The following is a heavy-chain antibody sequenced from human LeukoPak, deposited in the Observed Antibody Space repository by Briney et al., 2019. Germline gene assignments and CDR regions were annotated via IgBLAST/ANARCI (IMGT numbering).Heavy chain of an antibody. CDR2: IYHSGST. J-gene: IGHJ3*02. CDR3: ARGPYSYDSSCAFDI. CDR1: GYSISSGYY. D-gene: IGHD3-22*01. Sequence: SETLSLTCTVCGYSISSGYYWGWIRQPPGKGLEWIGSIYHSGSTYYNPSLKSRVTISVDTSKNQFSLKLSSVTAADTAVYFCARGPYSYDSSCAFDIWGQGTMVTVSS. V-gene: IGHV4-38-2*02.